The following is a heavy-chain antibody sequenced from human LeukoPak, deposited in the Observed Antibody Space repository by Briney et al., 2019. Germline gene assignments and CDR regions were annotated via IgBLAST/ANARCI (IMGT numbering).Heavy chain of an antibody. CDR3: ARSRGYSVLNPFDP. D-gene: IGHD5/OR15-5a*01. CDR1: GGSISSSSYY. CDR2: RYYSEST. V-gene: IGHV4-39*01. Sequence: PSETLSLTCTVSGGSISSSSYYWGWIRQPPGKGLEWIMSRYYSESTDYNSSLNSRVTISVDTSKNQFSLKLSSVTASDTAVYYCARSRGYSVLNPFDPWGQGILVTVSS. J-gene: IGHJ5*02.